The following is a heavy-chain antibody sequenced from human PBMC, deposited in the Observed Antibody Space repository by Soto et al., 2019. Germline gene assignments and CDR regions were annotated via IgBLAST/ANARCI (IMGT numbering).Heavy chain of an antibody. CDR1: GGSISSYY. CDR3: ARHCSTTSCYRY. V-gene: IGHV4-59*08. J-gene: IGHJ4*02. CDR2: IYYSGST. Sequence: QVQLQESGPGLVKPSETLSLTCTVSGGSISSYYWSWIRQPPGKGLEWIGYIYYSGSTNYNPSLKSRVTISVDTSKHPSSLKLSSVTAADTAVYYCARHCSTTSCYRYWGQGTLVTVSS. D-gene: IGHD2-2*01.